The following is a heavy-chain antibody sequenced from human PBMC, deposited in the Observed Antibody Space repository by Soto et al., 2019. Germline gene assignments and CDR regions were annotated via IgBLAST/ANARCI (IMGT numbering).Heavy chain of an antibody. CDR1: GITFSSHV. CDR3: ATRPPDSSRRSPLDY. CDR2: IGASGGST. J-gene: IGHJ4*02. V-gene: IGHV3-23*01. Sequence: EVQLLESGGGLVQPGGSLRLSCEASGITFSSHVMSWVRQAPGNGLEWVSSIGASGGSTDYADSVKGRFTISRDNSRNTVYLQVSSLRAEDAAVYFCATRPPDSSRRSPLDYWGQGTLVTVSS. D-gene: IGHD3-10*01.